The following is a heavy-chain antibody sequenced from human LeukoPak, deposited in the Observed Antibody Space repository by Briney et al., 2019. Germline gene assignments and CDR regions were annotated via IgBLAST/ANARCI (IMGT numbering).Heavy chain of an antibody. Sequence: ASVTVSFTASGYTFTIYGVSWVRQAPGQGLEWMGWISAYNGNTNYAQKLQGRVTMTTDTSTSTAYMELRSLRSDDTAVYYCARGPTQQWLINWGQGTLVTVSS. CDR1: GYTFTIYG. V-gene: IGHV1-18*01. D-gene: IGHD6-19*01. J-gene: IGHJ4*02. CDR2: ISAYNGNT. CDR3: ARGPTQQWLIN.